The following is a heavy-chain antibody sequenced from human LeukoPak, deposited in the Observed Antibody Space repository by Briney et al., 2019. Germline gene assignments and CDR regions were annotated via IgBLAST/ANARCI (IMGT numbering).Heavy chain of an antibody. Sequence: PGGSLRLSCAASGFTFSSYAMHWVRQAPGKGLEWVAVISYDGSNKYYADSVKGRFTISRDNSKNTLYLQMSSLRAEDTAVYYCARDREQWLHAFDIWGQGTMVTVSS. CDR1: GFTFSSYA. V-gene: IGHV3-30-3*01. J-gene: IGHJ3*02. CDR2: ISYDGSNK. CDR3: ARDREQWLHAFDI. D-gene: IGHD6-19*01.